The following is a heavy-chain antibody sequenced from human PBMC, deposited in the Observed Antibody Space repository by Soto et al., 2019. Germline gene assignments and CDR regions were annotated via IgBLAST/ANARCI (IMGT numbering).Heavy chain of an antibody. CDR2: IYHSGTT. CDR1: GDSISSGGHY. D-gene: IGHD3-3*01. CDR3: ARQGITVFGVAKVSGNWFDP. J-gene: IGHJ5*02. Sequence: QVQLQESGPGLVKPSETLSLTCNVSGDSISSGGHYWSWIRQHPRKGLEWIGFIYHSGTTSYNPSLKSRATISLDTSKNQLSLKMTSVTAADTALYYCARQGITVFGVAKVSGNWFDPWGQGTLVTVSS. V-gene: IGHV4-31*03.